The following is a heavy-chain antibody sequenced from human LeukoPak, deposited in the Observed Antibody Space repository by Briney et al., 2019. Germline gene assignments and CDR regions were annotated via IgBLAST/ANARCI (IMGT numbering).Heavy chain of an antibody. J-gene: IGHJ5*02. CDR2: VYLTDSTI. CDR1: EYDFANYW. V-gene: IGHV5-51*01. D-gene: IGHD2/OR15-2a*01. CDR3: ARRRYFDTYLDP. Sequence: GESLKISCKGPEYDFANYWIGWVRQVPGRGLEWMGIVYLTDSTIHYSPSFQGRVTISIDRSVSTAYLQWTSLKASDSAMCFCARRRYFDTYLDPWGQGTLVTVSS.